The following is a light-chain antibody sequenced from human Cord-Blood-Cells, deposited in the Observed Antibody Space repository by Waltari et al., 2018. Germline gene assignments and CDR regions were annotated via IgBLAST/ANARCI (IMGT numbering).Light chain of an antibody. CDR1: QGISSY. CDR3: QQLNSYPPGGT. Sequence: DIQLTQSPSFLSASVGDRVTITCRASQGISSYLAWYQQKPGKAPKLLIYAASTLQSGVPSRFSGSGSGTEFTLTISSLQPEDFATYYCQQLNSYPPGGTFGPGTKVEIK. V-gene: IGKV1-9*01. CDR2: AAS. J-gene: IGKJ3*01.